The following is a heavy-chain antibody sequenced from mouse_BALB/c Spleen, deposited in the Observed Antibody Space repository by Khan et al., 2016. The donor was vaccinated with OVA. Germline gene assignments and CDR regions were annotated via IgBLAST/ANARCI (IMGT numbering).Heavy chain of an antibody. Sequence: VRLQQSGPELVKPGTSVKMSCKASGYIFTNYLIHWVKQKPGQGLEWIGYINPYNGATKYNERFKGKATLTSDKSSITAYMEVTSLTSEDSAVYSGARGNWQSYYFDYWGQGTTLTVSS. CDR3: ARGNWQSYYFDY. CDR2: INPYNGAT. V-gene: IGHV1S136*01. D-gene: IGHD4-1*01. CDR1: GYIFTNYL. J-gene: IGHJ2*01.